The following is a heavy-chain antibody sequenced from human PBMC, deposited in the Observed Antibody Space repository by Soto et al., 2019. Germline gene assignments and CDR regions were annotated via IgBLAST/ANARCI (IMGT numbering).Heavy chain of an antibody. D-gene: IGHD3-22*01. V-gene: IGHV3-23*01. CDR1: GFTLSSYA. J-gene: IGHJ4*02. CDR2: ISGSGGTT. Sequence: EVQLLESGVGLVQPGGSLRLSCAASGFTLSSYAMSWVRQAPGKGLEWVSAISGSGGTTYYADSVKGRFTISRDTSKNTLYLPMISLRAEDTAVYYCAKVERYYYDSSGYYSSPLFWGQGTLVTVSS. CDR3: AKVERYYYDSSGYYSSPLF.